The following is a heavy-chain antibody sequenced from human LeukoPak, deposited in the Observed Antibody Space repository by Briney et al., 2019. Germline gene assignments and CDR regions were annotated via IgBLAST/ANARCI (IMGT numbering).Heavy chain of an antibody. CDR2: INPSGGST. CDR1: GYTFTSFH. D-gene: IGHD6-19*01. J-gene: IGHJ4*02. CDR3: ARGRLAVAGMGDYFDY. V-gene: IGHV1-46*01. Sequence: ASVTVSCTASGYTFTSFHMHWVRQAPGQGLEWMGIINPSGGSTTYAQKFQGRVTMTRDTSTSTVYMELSSLRSEDTAVYYCARGRLAVAGMGDYFDYWGQGTLVTVSS.